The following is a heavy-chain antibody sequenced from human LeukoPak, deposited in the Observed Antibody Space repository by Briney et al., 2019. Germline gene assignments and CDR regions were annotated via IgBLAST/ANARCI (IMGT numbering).Heavy chain of an antibody. J-gene: IGHJ4*02. CDR2: ISGSGGST. CDR1: GFTFSSYA. Sequence: PGGSLRLSCAASGFTFSSYAMSWVRQAPGKGLEWVSAISGSGGSTYYADSVKGRFTISRDNSKNTLYLQMNNLRAEDTAVYYCAKGRFIAVAGTGDYWGQGTLVTVSS. CDR3: AKGRFIAVAGTGDY. V-gene: IGHV3-23*01. D-gene: IGHD6-19*01.